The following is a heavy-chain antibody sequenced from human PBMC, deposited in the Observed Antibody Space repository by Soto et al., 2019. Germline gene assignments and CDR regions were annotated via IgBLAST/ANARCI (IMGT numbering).Heavy chain of an antibody. J-gene: IGHJ4*02. CDR1: GFTFSDYW. CDR3: ASPRYSGGYLIDY. D-gene: IGHD1-26*01. CDR2: INTDGSNT. V-gene: IGHV3-74*01. Sequence: VSLRLSCAASGFTFSDYWMHWVRQAPGKGLVWVSRINTDGSNTYYADSVEGRFTISRDNAKNTLFLQMNSLRVEDTAVYYCASPRYSGGYLIDYWGQGTLVTVSS.